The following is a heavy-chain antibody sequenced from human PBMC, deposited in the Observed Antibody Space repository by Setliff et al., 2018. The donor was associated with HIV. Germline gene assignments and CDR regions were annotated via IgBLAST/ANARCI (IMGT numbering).Heavy chain of an antibody. J-gene: IGHJ4*02. CDR1: GDSLTSGRYF. CDR3: ARHKAVLRLFEWMPQYFKY. D-gene: IGHD3-3*01. V-gene: IGHV4-39*01. CDR2: IYYSGDT. Sequence: SETLSLTCNVSGDSLTSGRYFWGWIRQTLGKGLDWIGTIYYSGDTYYNPSLKSRVSISIDTSKSQVFLRLTSVTAADTAVYYCARHKAVLRLFEWMPQYFKYWGQGLLVTVSS.